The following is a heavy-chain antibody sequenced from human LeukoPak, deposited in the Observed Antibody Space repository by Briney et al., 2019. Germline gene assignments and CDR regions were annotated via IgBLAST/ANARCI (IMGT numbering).Heavy chain of an antibody. CDR3: ATDGGDHPRYYHGMGV. CDR2: IYYSGST. J-gene: IGHJ6*02. Sequence: SETLSLTCTVPGGSISSSSYYWGWIRQPPGKGLEWIGSIYYSGSTYYNPSLKSRVTISVDTSKNQLSLRLSSVTAADTAVYYCATDGGDHPRYYHGMGVWGQGTTVFVSS. CDR1: GGSISSSSYY. V-gene: IGHV4-39*07. D-gene: IGHD3-9*01.